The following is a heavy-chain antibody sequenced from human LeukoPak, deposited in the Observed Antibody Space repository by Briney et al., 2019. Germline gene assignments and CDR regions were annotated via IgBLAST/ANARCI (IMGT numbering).Heavy chain of an antibody. CDR1: GFTVSSSF. D-gene: IGHD2-2*01. V-gene: IGHV3-53*01. CDR2: IYTGGST. J-gene: IGHJ3*02. CDR3: ARWSIVVVPAAMSDAFDI. Sequence: GRSLRLSCAASGFTVSSSFMTWVRQAPGKGLEWVSVIYTGGSTYYADSVKGRFTISRDDSKNTLYLQMNSLRVEDTAVYYCARWSIVVVPAAMSDAFDIWGQGTMVTVSS.